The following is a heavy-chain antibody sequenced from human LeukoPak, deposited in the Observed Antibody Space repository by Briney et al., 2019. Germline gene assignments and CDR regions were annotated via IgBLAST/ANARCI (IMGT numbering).Heavy chain of an antibody. V-gene: IGHV4-39*01. J-gene: IGHJ4*02. CDR2: IYYSGST. Sequence: PSETLSLTCTVSGGSISSSSYYWGWIRQPPGKGLEWIGSIYYSGSTYYNPSLKSRVTISVDTSKNQFSLKLSSVTAADTAVYYCARLWGGITGTTGYWGQGTLVTVSS. CDR3: ARLWGGITGTTGY. CDR1: GGSISSSSYY. D-gene: IGHD1-7*01.